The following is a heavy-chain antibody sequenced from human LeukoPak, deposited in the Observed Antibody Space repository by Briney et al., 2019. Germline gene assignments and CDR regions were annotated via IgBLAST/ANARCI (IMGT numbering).Heavy chain of an antibody. D-gene: IGHD6-13*01. CDR3: ARSQQLIRTFDY. Sequence: SETLSLTCTASGDSISPYYWSWIRHPPGKGLEWIGYISYSGDTNYNPSLKSRVTMSVDTSKNQLSLKLSSVTAADTAVYYCARSQQLIRTFDYWGQGTLVTVSS. CDR2: ISYSGDT. CDR1: GDSISPYY. V-gene: IGHV4-59*01. J-gene: IGHJ4*02.